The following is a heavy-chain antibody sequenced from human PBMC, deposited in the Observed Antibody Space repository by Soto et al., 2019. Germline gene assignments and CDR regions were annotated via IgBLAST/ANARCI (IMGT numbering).Heavy chain of an antibody. CDR2: IIPIFGTT. CDR3: ARRGGRDYYGSSGYG. D-gene: IGHD3-10*01. J-gene: IGHJ1*01. CDR1: GGTFSNYA. V-gene: IGHV1-69*05. Sequence: QVQLVQSGAEVKKPGSSVKVSCKASGGTFSNYALSWVRQAPGQGLEWMGDIIPIFGTTNNAQKFQGRVPXTXXXAXXTAYMELSRLRSEDTAGYYWARRGGRDYYGSSGYGWGQGTLVTVSS.